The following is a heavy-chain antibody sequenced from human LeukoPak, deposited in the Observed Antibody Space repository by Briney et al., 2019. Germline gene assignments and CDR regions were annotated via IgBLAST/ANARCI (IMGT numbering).Heavy chain of an antibody. J-gene: IGHJ4*02. Sequence: SGSLSVTRTVSRGSICGDFWSWVRQPPGRGLEWIGYIFSIGTANYNASLESRATPSQDRSRKHCSLKLKSVTAAKTAVYYGARGISDSTGLWASDDWGQGTLVTVSS. V-gene: IGHV4-4*09. CDR3: ARGISDSTGLWASDD. CDR2: IFSIGTA. CDR1: RGSICGDF. D-gene: IGHD3-22*01.